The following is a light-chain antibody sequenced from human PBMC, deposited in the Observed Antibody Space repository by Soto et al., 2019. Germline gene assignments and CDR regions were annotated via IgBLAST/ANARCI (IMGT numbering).Light chain of an antibody. CDR3: QEHDNWSRWT. CDR2: GAS. J-gene: IGKJ1*01. V-gene: IGKV3-15*01. CDR1: QSVSSN. Sequence: ERVMTQSPATLSVSPGERATLSCTASQSVSSNLVWYQHKPGQAPRPLIYGASTRATGVPASISGSGSGPEFDVSISGQHSEDFAVYYCQEHDNWSRWTFGQGTRVEIK.